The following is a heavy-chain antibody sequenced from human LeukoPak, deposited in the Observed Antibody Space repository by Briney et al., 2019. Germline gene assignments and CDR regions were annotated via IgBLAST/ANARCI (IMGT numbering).Heavy chain of an antibody. V-gene: IGHV3-23*01. CDR1: GFTSNKYA. CDR2: LIGSSGST. D-gene: IGHD5-12*01. J-gene: IGHJ4*02. CDR3: VKGAYDYIEIAYFDY. Sequence: GGSLRLSCAASGFTSNKYAMNWVRQAPGKGLEWVSVLIGSSGSTDYADSVKGRFTISRDTSKNTLYLEMNSLRAEDTAIYYCVKGAYDYIEIAYFDYWGQGTRVTVSS.